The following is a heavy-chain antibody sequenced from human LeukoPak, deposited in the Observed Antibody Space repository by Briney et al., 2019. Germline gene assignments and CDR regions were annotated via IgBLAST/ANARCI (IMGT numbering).Heavy chain of an antibody. Sequence: SETLSLTCAVYGGSFSGYYWSWIRQPPGKGLEWIGKINHSGSTNYNPSLKSRVTISVDTSKNQFSLKLSSVTAADTAVYYCARPSASSWYLGSPRSGANWFDPWGQGTLVTVSS. J-gene: IGHJ5*02. CDR3: ARPSASSWYLGSPRSGANWFDP. D-gene: IGHD6-13*01. CDR2: INHSGST. V-gene: IGHV4-34*01. CDR1: GGSFSGYY.